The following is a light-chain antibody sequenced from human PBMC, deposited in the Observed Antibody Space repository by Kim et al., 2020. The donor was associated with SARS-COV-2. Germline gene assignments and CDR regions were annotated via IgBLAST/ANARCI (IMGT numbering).Light chain of an antibody. J-gene: IGLJ1*01. CDR2: QDN. Sequence: QGHTSTRACSEYKLGYNSVSWYQQKPGQSPLVVIYQDNQRPSGIPERFSGSNSGNTATLTISGTQAMDEAGYCCQAWDSGTQNYVFGTGTKVTVL. V-gene: IGLV3-1*01. CDR1: KLGYNS. CDR3: QAWDSGTQNYV.